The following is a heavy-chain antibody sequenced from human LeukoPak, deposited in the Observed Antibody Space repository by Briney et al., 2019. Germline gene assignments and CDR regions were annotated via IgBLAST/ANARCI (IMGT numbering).Heavy chain of an antibody. V-gene: IGHV5-10-1*01. CDR3: ARQGGEHSSGPIDY. CDR1: GYGFTSYW. Sequence: GESLKISCKGSGYGFTSYWISWVRQMPGKGLEWMGRIDPSDSYTNYSPSFHGHVTISADKSISTAYLQWSSLKASDTAMYYCARQGGEHSSGPIDYWGQGPLVTVSS. CDR2: IDPSDSYT. J-gene: IGHJ4*02. D-gene: IGHD6-19*01.